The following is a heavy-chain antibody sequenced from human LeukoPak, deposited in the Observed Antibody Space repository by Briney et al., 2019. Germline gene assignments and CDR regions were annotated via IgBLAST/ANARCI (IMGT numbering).Heavy chain of an antibody. V-gene: IGHV3-30-3*01. J-gene: IGHJ4*02. CDR3: ARGSTVTPGY. CDR2: ISYDGSNK. Sequence: GGSLRLSCAASGFTFSSYAMHWVRQAPGKGLEWVAVISYDGSNKYCADSVKGRFTISRDNSKNTLYLQMNSLRAEDTAVYYCARGSTVTPGYWGQGTLVTVSS. CDR1: GFTFSSYA. D-gene: IGHD4-17*01.